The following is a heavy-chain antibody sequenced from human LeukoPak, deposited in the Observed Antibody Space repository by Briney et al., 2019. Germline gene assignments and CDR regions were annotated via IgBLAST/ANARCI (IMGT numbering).Heavy chain of an antibody. CDR3: ARGLVVPAAIYYYYYMDV. CDR2: INHSGST. D-gene: IGHD2-2*01. Sequence: SETLSLTCALYGGSFSGYYWTWIRQPPGKGLEWIGEINHSGSTNYNPSLKSRVTISVDTSKNQFSLKLSSVTAADTAVYYCARGLVVPAAIYYYYYMDVWGKGTTVTVSS. CDR1: GGSFSGYY. V-gene: IGHV4-34*01. J-gene: IGHJ6*03.